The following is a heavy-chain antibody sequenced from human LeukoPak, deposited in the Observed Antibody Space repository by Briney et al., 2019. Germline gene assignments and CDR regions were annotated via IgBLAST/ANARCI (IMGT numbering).Heavy chain of an antibody. V-gene: IGHV1-2*02. D-gene: IGHD2-15*01. Sequence: GASVKVSCKASGYTFTGYYMHWVRQAPGQGLEWMGWINPNSGGTNYAQKFQGRVTMTRDTSISTAYMELSRLRSEDTAVYYCARGGDVVVVAAIFFYWGQGTLVTVSS. J-gene: IGHJ4*02. CDR3: ARGGDVVVVAAIFFY. CDR2: INPNSGGT. CDR1: GYTFTGYY.